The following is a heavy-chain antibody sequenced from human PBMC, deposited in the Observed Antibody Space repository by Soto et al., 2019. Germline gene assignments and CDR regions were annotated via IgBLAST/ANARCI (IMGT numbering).Heavy chain of an antibody. CDR3: AREGGGYYFDY. D-gene: IGHD3-16*01. CDR1: GFTFSSYS. V-gene: IGHV3-48*01. Sequence: EVQLVESGGGSVQPGGSLRLSCAASGFTFSSYSMNWVRLAPGKGLEWVSYISSSSSTMYYADSVKGRFTISRDNAKNSLYLQMNSLRAEDTAVYYCAREGGGYYFDYWGQGTLVTVSS. CDR2: ISSSSSTM. J-gene: IGHJ4*02.